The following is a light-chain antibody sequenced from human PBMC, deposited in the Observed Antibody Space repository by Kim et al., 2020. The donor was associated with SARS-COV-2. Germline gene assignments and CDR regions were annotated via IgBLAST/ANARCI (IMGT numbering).Light chain of an antibody. CDR3: QTWGTGIRV. V-gene: IGLV4-69*01. CDR1: SGHSSYA. J-gene: IGLJ3*02. Sequence: ASVKLTCTLSSGHSSYAIARHQQQPEKGPRYLMKLNSDGSHSKGDGIPDRFSGSSSGAERYLTISSLQSEDEADYYCQTWGTGIRVFGGGTKLTVL. CDR2: LNSDGSH.